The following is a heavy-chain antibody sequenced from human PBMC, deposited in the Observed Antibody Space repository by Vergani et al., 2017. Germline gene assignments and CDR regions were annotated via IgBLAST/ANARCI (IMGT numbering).Heavy chain of an antibody. V-gene: IGHV4-31*03. CDR2: IYYSGGT. CDR3: ARDPEEGGYFGY. D-gene: IGHD3-16*01. CDR1: VGSISSGGYY. J-gene: IGHJ4*02. Sequence: QLQLQESGPGLVKPSQTLSLTCTASVGSISSGGYYWSWIRQHPGKGLEWIGYIYYSGGTYYNPSLKSRVTISVDTSKNQFSLKLSSVTAADTAVYYCARDPEEGGYFGYWGQGTLVTVSS.